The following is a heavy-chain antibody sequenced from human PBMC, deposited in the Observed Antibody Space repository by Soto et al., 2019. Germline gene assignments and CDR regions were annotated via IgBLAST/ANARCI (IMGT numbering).Heavy chain of an antibody. CDR3: TRPPYYYDSSGYYSSGY. CDR1: GFTFGDYA. V-gene: IGHV3-49*04. CDR2: IRSKAYGGTT. Sequence: PGGSLRLSCTASGFTFGDYAMSWVSQAPGKGLEWVGFIRSKAYGGTTEYAASVKGRFTISRDDSKSIAYLQMNSLKTEDTAVYYCTRPPYYYDSSGYYSSGYWGQGTLVTVSS. J-gene: IGHJ4*02. D-gene: IGHD3-22*01.